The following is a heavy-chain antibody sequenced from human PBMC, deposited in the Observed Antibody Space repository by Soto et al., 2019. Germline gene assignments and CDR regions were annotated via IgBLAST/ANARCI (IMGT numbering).Heavy chain of an antibody. J-gene: IGHJ5*02. CDR3: ARDIVLVPAALMNWFDP. CDR1: GGTFSSYA. CDR2: IIPIFGTA. V-gene: IGHV1-69*13. D-gene: IGHD2-2*01. Sequence: SVKVSCKASGGTFSSYAISWVRQAPGQGLEWMGGIIPIFGTANYAQKFQGRVTITADESTSTAYMELSSLRSEDTAVYYCARDIVLVPAALMNWFDPWGQGTLVTVSS.